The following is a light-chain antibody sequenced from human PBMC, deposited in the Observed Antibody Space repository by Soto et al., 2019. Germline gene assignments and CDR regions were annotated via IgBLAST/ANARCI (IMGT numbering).Light chain of an antibody. V-gene: IGLV6-57*01. CDR3: QSYDTNNRWV. CDR1: SGSIASNY. J-gene: IGLJ3*02. CDR2: EDN. Sequence: NFMLTQPHAVSESPGKTVTISCTRSSGSIASNYVQLYQQRPGSSPTTVIYEDNQRPSGVPDRFSGSIDSSSNSASLTISGLMTEDEADYYCQSYDTNNRWVFGGGTKLTVL.